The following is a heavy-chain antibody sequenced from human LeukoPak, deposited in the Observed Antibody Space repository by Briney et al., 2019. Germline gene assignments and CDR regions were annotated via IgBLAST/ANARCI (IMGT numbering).Heavy chain of an antibody. CDR1: GYTFTSYG. CDR2: ISAYNGNT. D-gene: IGHD3-22*01. J-gene: IGHJ4*02. CDR3: ARVRLYYDSSGYYYQDYFDY. V-gene: IGHV1-18*01. Sequence: DSVKVSCKASGYTFTSYGISWVRQAPGQGLEWMGWISAYNGNTNYAQKLQGSVTMTTDTSTSTAYMELRSLRSDDTAVYYCARVRLYYDSSGYYYQDYFDYWGQGTLVTVSS.